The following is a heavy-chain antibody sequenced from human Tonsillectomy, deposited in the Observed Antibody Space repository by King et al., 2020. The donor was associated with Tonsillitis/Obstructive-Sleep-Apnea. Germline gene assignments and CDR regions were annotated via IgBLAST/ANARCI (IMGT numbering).Heavy chain of an antibody. D-gene: IGHD3-22*01. Sequence: VQLVETGSELKKPGASVKVSCKASGYTFTTYAMNWVRQAPGQGLEWMGWINTNTGNPTYVQGFTGRFVFSLDTSVSTAYLQISSLKAEDTAVYYCARARHLYDYDSSGSLDAFDIWGQGTMVTVSS. CDR2: INTNTGNP. CDR1: GYTFTTYA. CDR3: ARARHLYDYDSSGSLDAFDI. V-gene: IGHV7-4-1*02. J-gene: IGHJ3*02.